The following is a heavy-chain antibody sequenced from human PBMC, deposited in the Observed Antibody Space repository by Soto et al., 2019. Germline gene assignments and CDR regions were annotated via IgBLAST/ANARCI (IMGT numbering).Heavy chain of an antibody. J-gene: IGHJ6*02. D-gene: IGHD6-19*01. CDR1: GGSISSSNW. V-gene: IGHV4-4*02. CDR2: IYHSGST. Sequence: QVQLQESGPGLVKPSGTLSLTCAVSGGSISSSNWWSWVRQPPGKGLEWIGEIYHSGSTNYNPSLKSRVTISVDKSKNQVSLKLSSVAAADTAVYYCAGKAPRRRQWLANYYYYGMDVWGQGTTVTVSS. CDR3: AGKAPRRRQWLANYYYYGMDV.